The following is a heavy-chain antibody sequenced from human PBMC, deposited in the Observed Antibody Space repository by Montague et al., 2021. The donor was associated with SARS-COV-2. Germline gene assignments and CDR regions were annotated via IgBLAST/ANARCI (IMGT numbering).Heavy chain of an antibody. V-gene: IGHV4-59*01. CDR3: ARVRLTGTTAPYFDY. CDR1: GDSIRSYY. J-gene: IGHJ4*02. Sequence: ETLSLTYTVSGDSIRSYYWSWIRQPPGKGLEWIGNIYYSGITNYNPSLKSRVTTSIDTSKNQFSLRLSSVTAADTAVYYCARVRLTGTTAPYFDYWGQGTLVTVSS. CDR2: IYYSGIT. D-gene: IGHD1-1*01.